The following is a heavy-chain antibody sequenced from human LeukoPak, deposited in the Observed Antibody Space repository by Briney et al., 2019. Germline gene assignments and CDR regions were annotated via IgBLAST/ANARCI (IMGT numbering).Heavy chain of an antibody. CDR3: ARQMYGSGSNWFDP. CDR2: ISAYNGNT. J-gene: IGHJ5*02. D-gene: IGHD3-10*01. V-gene: IGHV1-18*01. Sequence: ASVKVSCKASGYTFTSYGISWVRQAPGQGLEWMGWISAYNGNTNYAQKLQGRVTMTTDTSTSTAYMELRSLRSDDTAVYYCARQMYGSGSNWFDPWGQGTLVTVSS. CDR1: GYTFTSYG.